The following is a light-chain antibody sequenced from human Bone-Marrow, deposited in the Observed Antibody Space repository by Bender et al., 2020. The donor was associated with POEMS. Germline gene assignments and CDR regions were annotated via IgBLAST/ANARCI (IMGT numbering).Light chain of an antibody. V-gene: IGLV3-1*01. Sequence: DGPTQPPSVSVSPGQTATITCSGSDLGHRLVAWYQQKTARSPLLVIYRATMRPSGVPNRFSGSKSGNTATLTISGTQALDEADYFCQTWDTDNAVVFGGGTKLTVL. CDR1: DLGHRL. CDR2: RAT. CDR3: QTWDTDNAVV. J-gene: IGLJ2*01.